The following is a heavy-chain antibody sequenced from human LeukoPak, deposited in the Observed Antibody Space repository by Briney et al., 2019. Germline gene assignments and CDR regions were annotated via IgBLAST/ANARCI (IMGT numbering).Heavy chain of an antibody. D-gene: IGHD5-24*01. V-gene: IGHV4-30-2*01. CDR1: GGSISSGGYS. CDR3: ARGDFRDGYNLGY. Sequence: PSETLSLTCAVSGGSISSGGYSWSWIRQPPGKGLGWIGYIYPSGSTYYNPSLKSRVTISVDRSKNQFSLKLSSVTAADTAVYYCARGDFRDGYNLGYWGQGTLVTVSS. J-gene: IGHJ4*02. CDR2: IYPSGST.